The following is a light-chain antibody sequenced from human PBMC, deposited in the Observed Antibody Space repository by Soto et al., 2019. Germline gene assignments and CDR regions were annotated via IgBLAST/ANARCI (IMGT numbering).Light chain of an antibody. J-gene: IGKJ1*01. V-gene: IGKV1-5*01. CDR1: QNINAW. Sequence: DIHMTQSPSSLSVSVGDRVTITCRTSQNINAWLAWYQQRPGQAPKLXXYDASTVQSGVPSRFSGSGSGTELTLTISSLQPDDSANYDCQHYSLYSTWTFGQGTKVDIK. CDR3: QHYSLYSTWT. CDR2: DAS.